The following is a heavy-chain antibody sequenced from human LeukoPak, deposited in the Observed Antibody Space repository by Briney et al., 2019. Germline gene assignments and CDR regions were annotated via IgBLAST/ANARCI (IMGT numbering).Heavy chain of an antibody. V-gene: IGHV1-18*01. CDR1: GYTFTIYG. Sequence: GASVTVSCTASGYTFTIYGISWVRHAPGQGLEWMGWISAYNGNTNDAQKLQGRVTMTTDTSTSTAYMELRSLRSDDTAVYYCARDLRGVITFGGVIVSEYWGQGTLVTVSS. CDR2: ISAYNGNT. J-gene: IGHJ4*02. CDR3: ARDLRGVITFGGVIVSEY. D-gene: IGHD3-16*02.